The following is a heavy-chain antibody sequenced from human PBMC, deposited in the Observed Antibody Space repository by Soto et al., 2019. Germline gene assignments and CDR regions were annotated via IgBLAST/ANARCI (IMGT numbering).Heavy chain of an antibody. CDR3: ATHTPLSGLGSYYNVYSLH. V-gene: IGHV4-39*01. Sequence: ETLSLTCTVSGGSISTTSYYWAWIRQPPGKGLEWIGSINYSGSTYYNPSLKSRVTISVDTSKNQFSLKLSSVTAADTAVFYRATHTPLSGLGSYYNVYSLHWGQGTLLTVSS. CDR1: GGSISTTSYY. CDR2: INYSGST. D-gene: IGHD3-10*01. J-gene: IGHJ1*01.